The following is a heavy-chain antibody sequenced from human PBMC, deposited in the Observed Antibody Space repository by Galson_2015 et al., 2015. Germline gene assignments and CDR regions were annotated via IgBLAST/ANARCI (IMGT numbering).Heavy chain of an antibody. J-gene: IGHJ6*03. CDR3: ARALRSGYYYYYYMDV. CDR1: GGSISSSY. CDR2: IYYSGST. V-gene: IGHV4-59*01. Sequence: SETLSLTCTVSGGSISSSYWSWIRQPPGKGLEWIGYIYYSGSTNYNPSLKSRVTISVDTSKDQFSLKLSSVTAADTAVYYCARALRSGYYYYYYMDVWGKGTTVTVSS.